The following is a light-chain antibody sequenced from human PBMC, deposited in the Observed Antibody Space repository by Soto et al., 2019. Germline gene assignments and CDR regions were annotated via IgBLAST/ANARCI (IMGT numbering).Light chain of an antibody. V-gene: IGKV3-11*01. Sequence: EIVLTQSPATLSLSPGERATLSCRASQSVGNYLAWYQLKPGQAPRLLTYDASNRATGIPDRFSGSGSGTDFTLTISSLEPEDFAAYYCQQRGNWPRTFGQGTRWIS. J-gene: IGKJ1*01. CDR2: DAS. CDR1: QSVGNY. CDR3: QQRGNWPRT.